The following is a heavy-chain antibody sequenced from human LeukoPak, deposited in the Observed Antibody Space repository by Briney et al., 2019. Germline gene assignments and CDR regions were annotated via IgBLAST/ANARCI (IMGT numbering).Heavy chain of an antibody. Sequence: GGSLRLSCAASGFTFSSDEMNWVRQVPGKGLEWVPYISSSGRTTYYADSMTGRFTISRENAKNTLYLQMDSLRAEDTAVYYCARGYIVRGMDVWGQGTTVIVSS. CDR2: ISSSGRTT. V-gene: IGHV3-48*03. CDR1: GFTFSSDE. CDR3: ARGYIVRGMDV. J-gene: IGHJ6*02. D-gene: IGHD2-8*01.